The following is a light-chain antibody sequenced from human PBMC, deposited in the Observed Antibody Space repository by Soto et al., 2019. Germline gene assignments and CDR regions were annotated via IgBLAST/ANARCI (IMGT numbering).Light chain of an antibody. V-gene: IGKV1-6*01. CDR3: LQDINYPWT. J-gene: IGKJ1*01. CDR2: KAS. Sequence: IQLTQSPSSLSASVGDRITITCRASQSISTYLNWYQQKPGKAPKLLIYKASTLKSGVPSRFSGSGSGTEFTLAISSLQPEDSATYYCLQDINYPWTFGQGTKVDIK. CDR1: QSISTY.